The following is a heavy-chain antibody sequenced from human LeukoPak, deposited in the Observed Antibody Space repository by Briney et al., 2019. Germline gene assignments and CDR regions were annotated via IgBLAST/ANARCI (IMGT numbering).Heavy chain of an antibody. Sequence: PGGSLRLSCAASGFTFSSYGMHWVRQAPGKGLEWVAVISYDGSNKYYADSVKGRFTISRDNSKNTLYLQMNSLRAEDTAVYYCARGRGYGAYDWNDYWGQGTLVTVSS. CDR1: GFTFSSYG. V-gene: IGHV3-30*03. CDR3: ARGRGYGAYDWNDY. J-gene: IGHJ4*02. D-gene: IGHD5-12*01. CDR2: ISYDGSNK.